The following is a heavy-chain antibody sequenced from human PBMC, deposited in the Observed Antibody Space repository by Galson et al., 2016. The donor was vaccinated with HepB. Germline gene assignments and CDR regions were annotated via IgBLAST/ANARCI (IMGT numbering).Heavy chain of an antibody. D-gene: IGHD5-24*01. J-gene: IGHJ4*02. Sequence: SLRLSCAASGFTFSTYAMNWVRQAPGRGLEWVSSISSSSRYISYADSVKGRFTSSRDNAKNSLFLQINSLGAEDTAVYYCARGGPLEMSTILGFDYWGQGTLVTVSS. CDR1: GFTFSTYA. CDR2: ISSSSRYI. V-gene: IGHV3-21*01. CDR3: ARGGPLEMSTILGFDY.